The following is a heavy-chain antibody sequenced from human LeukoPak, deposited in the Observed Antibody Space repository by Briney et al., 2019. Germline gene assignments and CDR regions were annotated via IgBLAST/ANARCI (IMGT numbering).Heavy chain of an antibody. V-gene: IGHV3-23*01. CDR3: AKDYRTIGEFLYY. CDR1: GFTFSSYA. CDR2: ISGGGGHT. J-gene: IGHJ4*02. Sequence: GGSLRLSCAASGFTFSSYAMSWVRQAPGKGREWVSSISGGGGHTYYADSVKGRFTISRDNSKNTLYLQMNSLGAEDTAVYYCAKDYRTIGEFLYYWGQGNLVTVSP. D-gene: IGHD3-10*01.